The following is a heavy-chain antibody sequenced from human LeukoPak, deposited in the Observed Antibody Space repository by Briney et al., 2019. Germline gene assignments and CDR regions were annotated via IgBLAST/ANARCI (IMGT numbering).Heavy chain of an antibody. CDR2: ISWNSGSI. CDR1: GFTFDDYA. V-gene: IGHV3-9*01. D-gene: IGHD3-10*01. CDR3: AKAGWFGEHNWFDP. Sequence: PGGSLRLSCAASGFTFDDYAMHWVRQAPGKGLEWVSGISWNSGSIGYADSVKGRFTISRDNAKNSLYLRMNSLRAEDTALYYCAKAGWFGEHNWFDPWGQGTLVTVSS. J-gene: IGHJ5*02.